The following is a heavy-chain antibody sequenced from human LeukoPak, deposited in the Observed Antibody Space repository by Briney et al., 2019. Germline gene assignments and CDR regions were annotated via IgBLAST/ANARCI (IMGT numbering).Heavy chain of an antibody. V-gene: IGHV3-7*01. CDR3: ARDPESSAFDH. CDR1: GFTFSTYW. Sequence: GGSLRLSCVASGFTFSTYWMSWVRQTPEKGLEFVANIKQDGSVKNYMDSLKGRSTISRDNAGESLYLEINSLRADDTAVYYCARDPESSAFDHWGQGALVTVSS. J-gene: IGHJ4*02. CDR2: IKQDGSVK.